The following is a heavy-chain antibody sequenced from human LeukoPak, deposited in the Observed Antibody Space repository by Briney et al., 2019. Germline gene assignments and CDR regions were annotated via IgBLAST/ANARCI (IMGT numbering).Heavy chain of an antibody. CDR1: GFTFSSYS. D-gene: IGHD3-10*01. V-gene: IGHV3-21*01. Sequence: PGGSLGLSCAASGFTFSSYSMSWVRQAPGKGLEWVSSISSSSSYIYYADSVKGRFTTSRDNAKNSLYLQMNSLRAEDTAVYYCARSIPDYYGSGSYYNEPLDYWGQGTLVTVSS. J-gene: IGHJ4*02. CDR2: ISSSSSYI. CDR3: ARSIPDYYGSGSYYNEPLDY.